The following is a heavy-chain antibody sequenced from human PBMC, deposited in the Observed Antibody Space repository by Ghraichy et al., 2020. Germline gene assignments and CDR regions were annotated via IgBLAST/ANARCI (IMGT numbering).Heavy chain of an antibody. CDR2: ISWDGGST. CDR3: AKDGGPPRITISPYYYYGMDV. Sequence: GGSLRLSCAASGFTFDDYIMHWVRQVPGKGLEWIALISWDGGSTYYGDSVKGRFSISRDNSRNSLYLQMNSVKFEDTALYYCAKDGGPPRITISPYYYYGMDVWGQGTTVTVSS. CDR1: GFTFDDYI. V-gene: IGHV3-43*01. J-gene: IGHJ6*02. D-gene: IGHD3-3*01.